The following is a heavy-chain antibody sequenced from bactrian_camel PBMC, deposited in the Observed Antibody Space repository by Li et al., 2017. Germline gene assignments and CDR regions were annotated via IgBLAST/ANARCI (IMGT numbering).Heavy chain of an antibody. D-gene: IGHD7*01. CDR3: AAVPRYLSWWPLTAGAVRG. V-gene: IGHV3-2*01. CDR2: IYKDGSST. CDR1: GFTFSSYY. J-gene: IGHJ4*01. Sequence: HVQLVESGGGLVQPGGSLKLSCAASGFTFSSYYINWVRQAPGKGLEWVSTIYKDGSSTYYADSVKGRFTVSRDNAKNTVYLQMDSLKPEDTGMYYCAAVPRYLSWWPLTAGAVRGWGQGTQVTVS.